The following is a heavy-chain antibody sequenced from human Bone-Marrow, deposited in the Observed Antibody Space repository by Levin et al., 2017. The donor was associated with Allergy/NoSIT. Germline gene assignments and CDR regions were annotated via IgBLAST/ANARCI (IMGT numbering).Heavy chain of an antibody. CDR3: AREAISDRAFDY. D-gene: IGHD3-3*02. J-gene: IGHJ4*02. V-gene: IGHV3-66*01. CDR1: GFTVSSNY. CDR2: VYGAGRT. Sequence: GGSLRLSCAASGFTVSSNYMSWARQAPGKGLEGVSIVYGAGRTYYADSVKGRFTISRDNSKNTLYLQMNSLRAEDTAVYYCAREAISDRAFDYWGQGTPVTVSS.